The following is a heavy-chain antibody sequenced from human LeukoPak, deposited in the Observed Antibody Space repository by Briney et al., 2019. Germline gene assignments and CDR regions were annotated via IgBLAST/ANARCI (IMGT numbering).Heavy chain of an antibody. CDR3: ARDPSSDIVATGTFDY. CDR1: GFTFSNYA. J-gene: IGHJ4*02. D-gene: IGHD5-12*01. V-gene: IGHV3-30-3*01. Sequence: EGSLRLSCAASGFTFSNYAMHWVRQAPGKGLEWVAIISYDGSNKYYADSVKGRFTISRDNSKNTLYLQMNSLRAEDTAVYYCARDPSSDIVATGTFDYWGQGALVTVSS. CDR2: ISYDGSNK.